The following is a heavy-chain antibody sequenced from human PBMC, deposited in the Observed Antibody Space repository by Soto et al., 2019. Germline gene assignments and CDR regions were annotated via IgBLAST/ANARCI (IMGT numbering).Heavy chain of an antibody. Sequence: ASVKVSCKASGGTFNNYAISWVRQAPGQGLEWMGGIVPIFGTASYAQKFQGRVTITADKSTSTAYMDLSSLRSEDTAVYYCARDYYDSTGHAKFYYYGLDVWGQGTTVT. V-gene: IGHV1-69*06. CDR1: GGTFNNYA. J-gene: IGHJ6*02. CDR3: ARDYYDSTGHAKFYYYGLDV. CDR2: IVPIFGTA. D-gene: IGHD3-22*01.